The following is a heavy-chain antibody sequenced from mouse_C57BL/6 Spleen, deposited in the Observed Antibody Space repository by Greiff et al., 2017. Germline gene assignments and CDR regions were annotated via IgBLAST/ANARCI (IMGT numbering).Heavy chain of an antibody. CDR3: TRRGYGSSPYWYFDV. Sequence: QVQLQQSGAELVRPGASVTLSCKASGYTFTDYEMHWVKQTPVHGLEWIGAIDPETGGTAYKQKFKGKAILTADKSSSTAYMELRSLTSEDSAVYYCTRRGYGSSPYWYFDVWGTGTTVTVSS. V-gene: IGHV1-15*01. CDR2: IDPETGGT. J-gene: IGHJ1*03. CDR1: GYTFTDYE. D-gene: IGHD1-1*01.